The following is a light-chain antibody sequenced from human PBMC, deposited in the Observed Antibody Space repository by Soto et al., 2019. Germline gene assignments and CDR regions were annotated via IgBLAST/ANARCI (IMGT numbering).Light chain of an antibody. Sequence: DIQLTQSPSFLSASVGDRVTITCRASQGISSYLAWYQQKPGKALKLLIYAASTLQSGVPSRFSGSGSGTEFTLTISSLQPEDFATYYCQQLNSYPPRLTFGGGTKVEIK. CDR3: QQLNSYPPRLT. J-gene: IGKJ4*01. V-gene: IGKV1-9*01. CDR1: QGISSY. CDR2: AAS.